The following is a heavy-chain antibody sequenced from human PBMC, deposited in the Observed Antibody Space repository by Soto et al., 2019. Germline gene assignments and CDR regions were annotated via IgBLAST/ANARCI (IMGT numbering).Heavy chain of an antibody. J-gene: IGHJ5*02. CDR1: GFSLSTSGMG. V-gene: IGHV2-5*02. CDR2: IYWDDDK. CDR3: AKTHGTSDPAAENWFDP. Sequence: QITLKESGPTLVKPTQTLTLTCTFSGFSLSTSGMGVGWIRQPPGKALEWLALIYWDDDKRYSPSLKSRLTITKDTSKNQVVLTMTNMYPVDTATYYCAKTHGTSDPAAENWFDPWGQGTLVTVSS. D-gene: IGHD2-2*01.